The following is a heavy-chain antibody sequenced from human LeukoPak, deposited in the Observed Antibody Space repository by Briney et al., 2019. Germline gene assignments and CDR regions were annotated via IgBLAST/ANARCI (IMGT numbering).Heavy chain of an antibody. J-gene: IGHJ2*01. CDR2: IYYSGST. CDR1: GGSISSYS. CDR3: ARVRYYYDSSGYYPPYWYFDL. V-gene: IGHV4-59*01. Sequence: SETLSLTCTVSGGSISSYSWSWIRQPPGKGLEWIGYIYYSGSTNYNPSLKSRVTISVDMSKNQFSLKLSSVTAADTAVYYCARVRYYYDSSGYYPPYWYFDLWGRGTLVTVSS. D-gene: IGHD3-22*01.